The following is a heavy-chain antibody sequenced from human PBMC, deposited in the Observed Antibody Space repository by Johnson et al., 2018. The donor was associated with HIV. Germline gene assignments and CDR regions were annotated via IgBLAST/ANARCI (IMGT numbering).Heavy chain of an antibody. CDR2: IWYDGSNN. V-gene: IGHV3-33*06. D-gene: IGHD2-2*02. CDR1: GFTFSSYG. Sequence: QMLLVESGGGVVQPGRSLRLSCAASGFTFSSYGMHWVRQAPGKGLEWVAVIWYDGSNNYYADSVKGRFTIYRDNSKNTLYLQMNSLGAEDTDVYYCAEDMGAYHRLYAVDIWGQGTMVTVSS. CDR3: AEDMGAYHRLYAVDI. J-gene: IGHJ3*02.